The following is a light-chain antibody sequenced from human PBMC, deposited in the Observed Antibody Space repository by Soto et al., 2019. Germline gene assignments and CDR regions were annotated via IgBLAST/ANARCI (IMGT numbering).Light chain of an antibody. Sequence: EIVMTQSPATLSLSPGERDTLSCRASQSVSSNLAWYQQKPGQAPRLLIYGASTRAIGIPARFSGSVSGTEFPLPISSLQSECFAVLFCQQYNNRYTFSQGTKLEIK. CDR1: QSVSSN. CDR2: GAS. CDR3: QQYNNRYT. J-gene: IGKJ2*01. V-gene: IGKV3-15*01.